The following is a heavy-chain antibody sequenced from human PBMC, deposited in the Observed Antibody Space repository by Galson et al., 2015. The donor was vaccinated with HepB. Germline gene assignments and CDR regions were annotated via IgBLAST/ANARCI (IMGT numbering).Heavy chain of an antibody. CDR3: ARVSGDAFDP. V-gene: IGHV3-30*09. CDR2: ISYDGSNK. CDR1: GFTFSSYA. Sequence: SLRLSCAASGFTFSSYAMHWVRQAPGKGLEWVAVISYDGSNKYYADSVKGRFAISRDNSKNTPYLQMNSLRAEDTAVYYCARVSGDAFDPWGQGTLVTVSS. D-gene: IGHD4-17*01. J-gene: IGHJ5*02.